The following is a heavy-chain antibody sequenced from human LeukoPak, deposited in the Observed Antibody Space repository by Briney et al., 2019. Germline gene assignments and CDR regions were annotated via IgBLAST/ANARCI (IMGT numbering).Heavy chain of an antibody. D-gene: IGHD6-19*01. CDR1: GYSFTSYW. J-gene: IGHJ4*02. V-gene: IGHV5-51*01. CDR2: IYPGDSDI. CDR3: ARGPADSSGWYYFDY. Sequence: GESLKISCKGSGYSFTSYWIGWVRQMPGKGLEWMGIIYPGDSDIRYSPSFQGQVTISADKSISTAYLQWSSLKASDTAMYYCARGPADSSGWYYFDYWGQGTLVTVSS.